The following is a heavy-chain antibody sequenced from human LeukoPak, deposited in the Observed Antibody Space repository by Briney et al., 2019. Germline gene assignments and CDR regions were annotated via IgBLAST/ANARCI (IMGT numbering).Heavy chain of an antibody. CDR3: ARLVHSGVGEDDY. V-gene: IGHV1-2*02. Sequence: ASVKVSCKASGYTFTGYYMHWVRQAPGQGLEWMGWINPNSGGTNYAQKFQGGVTMTRDTSISTAYMELSRLRSDDTAVYYCARLVHSGVGEDDYWGQGTLVIVSS. J-gene: IGHJ4*02. CDR2: INPNSGGT. CDR1: GYTFTGYY. D-gene: IGHD3-16*01.